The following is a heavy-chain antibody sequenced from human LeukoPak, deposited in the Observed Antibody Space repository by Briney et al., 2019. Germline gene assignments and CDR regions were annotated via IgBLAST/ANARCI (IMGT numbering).Heavy chain of an antibody. Sequence: QPGGSLRLSCAASGFTFSSYAMSWVRQAPGKGLEWVSAISGSGGSTYYADSVKGRFTISRDNSKNTLYLQMNSLRAEDTAVYYCASPPPSIAAAWYYYGMDVWGQGTAVTVSS. CDR1: GFTFSSYA. CDR2: ISGSGGST. V-gene: IGHV3-23*01. J-gene: IGHJ6*02. CDR3: ASPPPSIAAAWYYYGMDV. D-gene: IGHD6-13*01.